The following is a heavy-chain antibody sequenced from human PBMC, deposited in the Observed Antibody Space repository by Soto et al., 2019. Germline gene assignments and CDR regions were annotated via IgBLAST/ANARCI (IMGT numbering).Heavy chain of an antibody. CDR2: ISSSGSTI. CDR3: ARGGTSLYYYYMDV. V-gene: IGHV3-11*01. Sequence: GSLRLSCAASGFTFSDYYMSCIRQAPGKGLEWVSYISSSGSTIYYADSVKGRFTISRDNAKNSLYLQKNSLRAEDTAVYYCARGGTSLYYYYMDVWGKGTTVTVSS. J-gene: IGHJ6*03. CDR1: GFTFSDYY.